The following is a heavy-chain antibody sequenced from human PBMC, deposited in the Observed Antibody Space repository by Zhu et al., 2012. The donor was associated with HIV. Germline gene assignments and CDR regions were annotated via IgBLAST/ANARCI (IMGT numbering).Heavy chain of an antibody. D-gene: IGHD3-3*01. CDR1: GYNFRDYS. CDR2: IKPLWGAV. Sequence: QVQLVQSGAVIKTPGSSVKISCRASGYNFRDYSIHWVRLIPDKGFEWIGWIKPLWGAVSYARQLQGRVSMTRQLSQDPDDPDWGVAYMEFSGLTARRHGRIIFGVRRGSCDLLAEYLSLAIRGGQGTVVVVSS. J-gene: IGHJ1*01. CDR3: RHGRIIFGVRRGSCDLLAEYLSLAIR. V-gene: IGHV1-2*02.